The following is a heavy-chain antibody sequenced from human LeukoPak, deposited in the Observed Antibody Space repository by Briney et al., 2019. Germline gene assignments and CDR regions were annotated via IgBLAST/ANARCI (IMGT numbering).Heavy chain of an antibody. CDR1: GFTFTSSA. V-gene: IGHV1-58*01. CDR3: AAGSVRIAAAGTLAFDI. J-gene: IGHJ3*02. Sequence: GTSVKVSCKASGFTFTSSAVQWVRQARGQRLEWIGWIVVGSGNTNYAQKFQERVTITRDMSTSTAYMELSSLRSEDTAVYYCAAGSVRIAAAGTLAFDIWGQGTMVTVSS. D-gene: IGHD6-13*01. CDR2: IVVGSGNT.